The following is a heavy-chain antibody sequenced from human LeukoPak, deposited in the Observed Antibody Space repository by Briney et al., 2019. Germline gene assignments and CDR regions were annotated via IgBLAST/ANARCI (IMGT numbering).Heavy chain of an antibody. CDR3: ARGIPYYYGSGSYPLSYYYYYMDV. V-gene: IGHV4-59*12. Sequence: SETLSLTCTVSGGSISSYYWSWIRQPPGKGLEWIGYIYYSGSTNYNPSLKSRVTISVDTSKNQFSLKLSSVTAADTAVYYCARGIPYYYGSGSYPLSYYYYYMDVWGKGTTVTISS. D-gene: IGHD3-10*01. CDR2: IYYSGST. J-gene: IGHJ6*03. CDR1: GGSISSYY.